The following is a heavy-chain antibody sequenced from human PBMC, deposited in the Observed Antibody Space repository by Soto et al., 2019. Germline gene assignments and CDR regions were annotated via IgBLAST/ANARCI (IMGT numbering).Heavy chain of an antibody. CDR1: GGSISSYY. D-gene: IGHD6-13*01. J-gene: IGHJ4*02. V-gene: IGHV4-59*01. CDR3: ARSIAAAGDFDY. Sequence: SETLSLTCTVSGGSISSYYWSWIRQPPGKGLEWIGYIYYSGSTNYNPSLKSRVTISVDTSKNQFSLKLSSVTAADTAVYYCARSIAAAGDFDYWGQGTLVTVSS. CDR2: IYYSGST.